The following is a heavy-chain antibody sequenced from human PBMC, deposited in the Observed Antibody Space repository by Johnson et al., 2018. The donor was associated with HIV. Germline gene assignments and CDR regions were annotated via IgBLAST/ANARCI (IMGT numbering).Heavy chain of an antibody. CDR2: ISYDGSNK. CDR3: AKDHLIRAIDI. V-gene: IGHV3-30-3*02. Sequence: QVQLVESGGGVVQPERSLRLSCAASGFTFSNYAMYWVRQAPGKGLEWVAAISYDGSNKYYADYVKGRFTISRDNSKNTLYLQMNSLRAEDTAVYYCAKDHLIRAIDIWGQGTMVTVSS. D-gene: IGHD2-8*01. J-gene: IGHJ3*02. CDR1: GFTFSNYA.